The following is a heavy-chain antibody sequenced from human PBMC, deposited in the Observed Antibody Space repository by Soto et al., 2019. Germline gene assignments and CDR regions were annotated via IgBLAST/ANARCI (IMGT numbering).Heavy chain of an antibody. J-gene: IGHJ4*02. V-gene: IGHV1-69*02. D-gene: IGHD3-10*01. Sequence: QVQLVQSGTEVKKPGSSVKVSCKASGDTFSFYTINWVRQAPGLGLEWVGRINPIVSMSNYAQKFQGRVSMPADKSTSTAYMELRSLGSDDTAMYFCAASYGSGYRAFDYWGQGALVIVSS. CDR1: GDTFSFYT. CDR2: INPIVSMS. CDR3: AASYGSGYRAFDY.